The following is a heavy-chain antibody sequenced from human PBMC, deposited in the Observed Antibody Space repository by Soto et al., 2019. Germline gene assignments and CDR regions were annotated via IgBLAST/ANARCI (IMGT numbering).Heavy chain of an antibody. CDR1: GGTFSSDT. J-gene: IGHJ4*02. CDR3: ARVRDEGYYAFDY. Sequence: QVQLVQCGAEVKKPGSSVKVSCKASGGTFSSDTSRWVRQAPGQGLEWMGRIIPILGIANYAQKFQGRVTITDDKSTSTAYMELSSRRSEDTAVYCSARVRDEGYYAFDYWGQGTLVTVSS. CDR2: IIPILGIA. V-gene: IGHV1-69*02. D-gene: IGHD3-22*01.